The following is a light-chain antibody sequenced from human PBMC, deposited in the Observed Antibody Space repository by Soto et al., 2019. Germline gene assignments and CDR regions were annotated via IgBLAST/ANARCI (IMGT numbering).Light chain of an antibody. J-gene: IGLJ1*01. V-gene: IGLV2-14*01. CDR2: DVS. CDR3: FSYASSSTYV. Sequence: QSALTQPASVSGSPRQSITISCTGTSSDVGGYNYVSWYQQHPGKAPKLMIYDVSNRPSGVSNRFSGSKSGNTASLTISGLQAEDEADYYCFSYASSSTYVLSTGTKLTVL. CDR1: SSDVGGYNY.